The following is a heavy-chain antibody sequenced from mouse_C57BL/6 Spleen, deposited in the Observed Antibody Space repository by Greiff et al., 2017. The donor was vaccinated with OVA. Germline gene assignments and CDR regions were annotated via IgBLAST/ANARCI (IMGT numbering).Heavy chain of an antibody. Sequence: DVKLVESGAELVRPGASVKLSCTASGFNIKDDYMHWVKQRPEQGLEWIGWIDPENGDTEYASKFQGKATITADTSSNTAYLQLSSLTSEDTAVYYCTSMVTTNYFDYWGQGTTLTVSS. CDR3: TSMVTTNYFDY. V-gene: IGHV14-4*01. CDR2: IDPENGDT. CDR1: GFNIKDDY. J-gene: IGHJ2*01. D-gene: IGHD2-2*01.